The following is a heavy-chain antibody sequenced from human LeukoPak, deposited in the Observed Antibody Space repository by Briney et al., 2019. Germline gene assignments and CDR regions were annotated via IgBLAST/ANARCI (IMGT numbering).Heavy chain of an antibody. J-gene: IGHJ4*02. CDR3: ARVNDYGDYEGGYYFDY. CDR1: GVSISSGGYS. V-gene: IGHV4-30-2*01. CDR2: IYHSGST. Sequence: SETLSLTCAVSGVSISSGGYSWSWIRQPPGQGLEWIGYIYHSGSTYYNPSLKSRVTISVDRSKNQFSLKLSSVTAADTAVYYCARVNDYGDYEGGYYFDYWGQGTLVTVSS. D-gene: IGHD4-17*01.